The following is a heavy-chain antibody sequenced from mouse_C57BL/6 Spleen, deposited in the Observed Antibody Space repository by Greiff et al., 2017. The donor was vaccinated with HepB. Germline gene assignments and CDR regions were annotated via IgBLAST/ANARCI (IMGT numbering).Heavy chain of an antibody. J-gene: IGHJ2*01. CDR3: ARDPVNYCDY. D-gene: IGHD2-2*01. CDR2: ISDGGSYT. Sequence: VMLVESGGGLVKPGGSLKLSCAASGFTFSSYAMSWVRQTPEKRLEWVATISDGGSYTYYPDNVKGRFTISRDNAKNNLYLQMSHLKSEDTAMYYCARDPVNYCDYWGQGTTLTVSS. CDR1: GFTFSSYA. V-gene: IGHV5-4*01.